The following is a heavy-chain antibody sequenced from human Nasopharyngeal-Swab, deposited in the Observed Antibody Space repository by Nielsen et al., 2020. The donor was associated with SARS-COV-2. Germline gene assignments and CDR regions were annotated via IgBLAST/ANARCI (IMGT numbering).Heavy chain of an antibody. J-gene: IGHJ6*02. Sequence: VRQRPGKGLGWGGRIDPSDSYTNYSPSCQGHVPISADKSISTGSLQWSSLKASDTAMYYCAASRGPGSYYYGSGDQSMDVWGQGTPVTVSS. CDR3: AASRGPGSYYYGSGDQSMDV. V-gene: IGHV5-10-1*01. CDR2: IDPSDSYT. D-gene: IGHD3-10*01.